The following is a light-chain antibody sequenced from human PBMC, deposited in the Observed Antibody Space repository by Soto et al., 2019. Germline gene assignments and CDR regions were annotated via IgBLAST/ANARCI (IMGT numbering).Light chain of an antibody. CDR2: VAS. Sequence: EIVVTPSPATLSSYDRERVTLTCRASQRISSYLAWYQQKPGQAPKVLIYVASTMEAGVPARFSGSGSGTDFTLTISRLEPEDSATYYCQQFGSFPITFGQGTKVEIK. CDR3: QQFGSFPIT. V-gene: IGKV3-20*01. CDR1: QRISSY. J-gene: IGKJ1*01.